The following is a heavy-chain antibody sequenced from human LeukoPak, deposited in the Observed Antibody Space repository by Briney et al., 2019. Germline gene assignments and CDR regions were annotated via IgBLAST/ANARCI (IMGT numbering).Heavy chain of an antibody. CDR1: GGSFSVYY. D-gene: IGHD6-19*01. J-gene: IGHJ4*02. Sequence: PSETLSLTCAVYGGSFSVYYWSWIRQPPGKGLEWIGEINHSGSTNYNPSLKSRVTISVDTSKNQFSLKLSSVTAADTAVYYCARGGWQWLVSRAFDYWGQGTLVTVSS. CDR2: INHSGST. V-gene: IGHV4-34*01. CDR3: ARGGWQWLVSRAFDY.